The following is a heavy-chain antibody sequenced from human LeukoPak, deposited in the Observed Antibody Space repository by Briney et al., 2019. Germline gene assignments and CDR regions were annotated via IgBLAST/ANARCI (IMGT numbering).Heavy chain of an antibody. V-gene: IGHV4-61*08. CDR1: GGSISSGDYY. CDR3: ARAAGITMILDGMDV. J-gene: IGHJ6*02. CDR2: IYYSGST. Sequence: PSETLSLTCTVSGGSISSGDYYWSWIRQPPGKGLEWIGYIYYSGSTNYNPSLKSRVTISVDTSKNQFSLKLSSVTAADTAVYYCARAAGITMILDGMDVWGQGTTVTVSS. D-gene: IGHD3-22*01.